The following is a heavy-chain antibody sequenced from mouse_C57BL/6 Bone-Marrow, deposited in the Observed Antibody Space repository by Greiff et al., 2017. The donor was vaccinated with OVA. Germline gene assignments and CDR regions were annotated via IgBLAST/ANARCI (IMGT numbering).Heavy chain of an antibody. CDR2: IYPRSGNT. CDR1: GYTFTSYG. J-gene: IGHJ4*01. V-gene: IGHV1-81*01. Sequence: LVESGAELARPGASVKLSCKASGYTFTSYGISWVKQRTGQGLEWIGEIYPRSGNTYYNEKFKGKATLTADKSSSAAYMELRSLTSEDSAVYFCARRGVRMDYWGQGTSVTVPS. CDR3: ARRGVRMDY.